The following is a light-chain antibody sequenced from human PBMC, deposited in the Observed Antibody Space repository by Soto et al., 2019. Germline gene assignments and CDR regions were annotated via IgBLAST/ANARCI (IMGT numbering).Light chain of an antibody. V-gene: IGLV1-47*02. CDR3: AAWDDSLGGSWV. CDR1: SSNIGSNY. Sequence: QSVLTQPPSASGTPGQRVIISCSGRSSNIGSNYVYWFQHLPGTAPKLLIYANDQRPSGVPDRFSGSKSGTSASLAISGRRSEDEDDYYCAAWDDSLGGSWVFGGGTKLTVL. CDR2: AND. J-gene: IGLJ3*02.